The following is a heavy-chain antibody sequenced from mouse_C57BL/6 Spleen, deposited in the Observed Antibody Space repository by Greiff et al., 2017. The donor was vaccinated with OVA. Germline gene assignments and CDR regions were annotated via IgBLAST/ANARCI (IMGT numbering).Heavy chain of an antibody. CDR1: GFTFSDYG. Sequence: DVHLVESGGGLVKPGGSLKLSCAASGFTFSDYGMHWVRQAPEKGLEWVAYISSGSSTIYYADTVKGRFTISRDNAKNTLFLQMTSLRSEDTAMYYCARGNYEGLMDYWGQGTSVTVSS. V-gene: IGHV5-17*01. CDR2: ISSGSSTI. D-gene: IGHD2-1*01. J-gene: IGHJ4*01. CDR3: ARGNYEGLMDY.